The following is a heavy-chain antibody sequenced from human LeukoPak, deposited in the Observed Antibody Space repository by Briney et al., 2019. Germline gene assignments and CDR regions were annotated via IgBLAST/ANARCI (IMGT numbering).Heavy chain of an antibody. Sequence: ASVKVSCKASGYTFTTYNINWVRQAPGQGLEWMGWISAYNGNTNYAQKLQGRVTMTTDTSTSTAYMELRSLRSDDTAVYYCARAPIDGGGDYWGQGTLVTVSS. J-gene: IGHJ4*02. CDR3: ARAPIDGGGDY. V-gene: IGHV1-18*01. CDR2: ISAYNGNT. CDR1: GYTFTTYN. D-gene: IGHD3-16*01.